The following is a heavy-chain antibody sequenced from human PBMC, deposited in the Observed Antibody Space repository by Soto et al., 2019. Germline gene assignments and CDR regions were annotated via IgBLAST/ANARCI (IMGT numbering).Heavy chain of an antibody. J-gene: IGHJ3*02. CDR3: AHPRGYGVFDAYDI. CDR1: GFTFSTYA. Sequence: PGGSLTPSCAPSGFTFSTYAMSWVRPVPGKWLEWVSALSASGGSTYYADSVKGRFTISTDNSMNALYLQMNSLRIEDTAVYYCAHPRGYGVFDAYDIWGQGTMVTVSS. V-gene: IGHV3-23*01. CDR2: LSASGGST. D-gene: IGHD4-17*01.